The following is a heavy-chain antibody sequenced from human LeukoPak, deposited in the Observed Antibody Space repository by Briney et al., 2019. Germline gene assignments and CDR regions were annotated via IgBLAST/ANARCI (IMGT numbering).Heavy chain of an antibody. D-gene: IGHD6-6*01. CDR1: GGTFSSYA. V-gene: IGHV1-69*13. CDR3: ARNSVARPAFDI. J-gene: IGHJ3*02. Sequence: ALVKVSCKASGGTFSSYAISWVRQAPGQGLEWMGGIIPIFGTANYAQKFQGRVTITADESTSTAYMELSSLRSEDTAVYYCARNSVARPAFDIWGQGTMVTVSS. CDR2: IIPIFGTA.